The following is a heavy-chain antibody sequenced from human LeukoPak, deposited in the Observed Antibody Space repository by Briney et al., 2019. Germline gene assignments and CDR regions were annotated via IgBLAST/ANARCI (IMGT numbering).Heavy chain of an antibody. D-gene: IGHD5-18*01. V-gene: IGHV1-18*04. CDR1: GYTFTSYG. CDR2: ISAYNGNT. Sequence: ASVKVSCKASGYTFTSYGISWVRQAPGQGLEWMGWISAYNGNTNYAQKLQGRVTMTTDTSTSTAYMELRSLRSDDTAVYYCARDLRYSYGYWYFDYWGQGTLVTVSS. CDR3: ARDLRYSYGYWYFDY. J-gene: IGHJ4*02.